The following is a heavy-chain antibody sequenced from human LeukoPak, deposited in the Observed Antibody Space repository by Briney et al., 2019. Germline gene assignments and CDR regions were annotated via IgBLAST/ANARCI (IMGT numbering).Heavy chain of an antibody. D-gene: IGHD2-2*01. Sequence: GASVKVSCKASGYTFTGYYMHWVRQAPGQGLEWMGWINPNSGGTNYAQKFQGRVTMTRDTSISTAYMELSRLRSDDTAVYYCARDSVAVPAARAFNWFDPWGQGTLVTVSS. CDR1: GYTFTGYY. CDR3: ARDSVAVPAARAFNWFDP. J-gene: IGHJ5*02. V-gene: IGHV1-2*02. CDR2: INPNSGGT.